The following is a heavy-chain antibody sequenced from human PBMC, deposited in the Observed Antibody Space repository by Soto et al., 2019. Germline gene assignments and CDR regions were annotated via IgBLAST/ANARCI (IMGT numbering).Heavy chain of an antibody. D-gene: IGHD6-6*01. CDR3: ARRVWKNWFDP. J-gene: IGHJ5*02. CDR1: GGSVSRSSYY. Sequence: QLQLQESGPGLVKPTETLSLTCTVSGGSVSRSSYYWGWIRQHPGKGLEWIGSIYYSGSTYYNPSLKSRATISVDTSKNQFSLKPSPVTAADTAVYYCARRVWKNWFDPWGQGTLVNVSS. V-gene: IGHV4-39*01. CDR2: IYYSGST.